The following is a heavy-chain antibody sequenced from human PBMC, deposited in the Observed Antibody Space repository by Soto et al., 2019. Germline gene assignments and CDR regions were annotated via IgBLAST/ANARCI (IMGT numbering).Heavy chain of an antibody. CDR1: GGSISSYY. D-gene: IGHD3-9*01. CDR2: IYYSGST. Sequence: SETLSLTCTVSGGSISSYYWSWIRQPPGKGLEWIGYIYYSGSTNYNPSLKSRVTISVDTSKNQFSLKLSSVTAADTAVYYCAREILTEGAFEIWGKGTMVTV. V-gene: IGHV4-59*01. CDR3: AREILTEGAFEI. J-gene: IGHJ3*02.